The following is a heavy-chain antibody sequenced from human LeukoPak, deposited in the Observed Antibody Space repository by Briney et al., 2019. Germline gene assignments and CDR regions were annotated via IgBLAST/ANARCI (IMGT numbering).Heavy chain of an antibody. CDR2: IKQDGSEK. D-gene: IGHD5-24*01. Sequence: GGSLRLSCAGSGFTFSSYWMSWVRQAPGKGLEWVANIKQDGSEKYYVDSVKGRFTISRDNAKNSLYLQMNSLRAEDTAVYYCARTKEMATISYFDSWGQGTLVTVSS. CDR3: ARTKEMATISYFDS. V-gene: IGHV3-7*01. J-gene: IGHJ4*02. CDR1: GFTFSSYW.